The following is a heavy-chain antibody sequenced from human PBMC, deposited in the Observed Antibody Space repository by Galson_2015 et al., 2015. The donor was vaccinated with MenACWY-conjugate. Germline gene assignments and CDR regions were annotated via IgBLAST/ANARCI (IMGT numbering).Heavy chain of an antibody. V-gene: IGHV4-34*01. CDR1: GGSFSGYY. CDR3: ARVLRFFKGPFDY. J-gene: IGHJ4*02. Sequence: ATLSLTCAVYGGSFSGYYWSWIRQPPGKGLEWIGEINHSGSTNYNPSLKSRVTISVDTSKNQFSLKLSSVTAADTAVYYCARVLRFFKGPFDYWGQGTLVTVSS. CDR2: INHSGST. D-gene: IGHD3-3*01.